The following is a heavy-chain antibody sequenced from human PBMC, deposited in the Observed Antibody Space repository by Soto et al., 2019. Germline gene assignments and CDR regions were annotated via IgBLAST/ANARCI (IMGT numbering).Heavy chain of an antibody. Sequence: EVQLVESGGGLVQPGGSLRLSCAASGFTVTTNYMSWVRQPPGKGLEWVSVVYSGGSTYYADSVKGRFTVSRDNSKNTLYLQMNSLRAEDTAVYYCAKVASYCSSTSCYFYFDYWGQGTLVTVSS. CDR2: VYSGGST. CDR3: AKVASYCSSTSCYFYFDY. V-gene: IGHV3-66*01. D-gene: IGHD2-2*01. J-gene: IGHJ4*02. CDR1: GFTVTTNY.